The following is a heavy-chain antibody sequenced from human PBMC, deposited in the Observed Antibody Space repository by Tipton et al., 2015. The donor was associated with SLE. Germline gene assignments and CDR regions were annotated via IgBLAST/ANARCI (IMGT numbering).Heavy chain of an antibody. CDR3: ASVDDTVTTHFEH. CDR1: GHSISNGDYY. V-gene: IGHV4-31*03. Sequence: TLSLTCTVSGHSISNGDYYWSWIRQLPGKGLEWIGHIYLSGLTSYNPSLNNRVSISVDTSNSQFSLKLSSVTAADTAIYYCASVDDTVTTHFEHWGQGTLVTVSS. CDR2: IYLSGLT. D-gene: IGHD4-17*01. J-gene: IGHJ4*02.